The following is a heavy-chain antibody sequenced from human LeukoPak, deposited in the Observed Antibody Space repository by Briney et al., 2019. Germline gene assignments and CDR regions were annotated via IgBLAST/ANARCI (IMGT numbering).Heavy chain of an antibody. CDR2: IYYSGSS. V-gene: IGHV4-59*08. CDR1: GGSISSYY. Sequence: KASETLSLTCTVSGGSISSYYWSWIRQPPGKGLEWMGFIYYSGSSYYNPSLKSRVTMSVDTSKNQFSLKLSSVTAADTAVYYCARFNDAFDIWGQGTMVTVSS. J-gene: IGHJ3*02. CDR3: ARFNDAFDI.